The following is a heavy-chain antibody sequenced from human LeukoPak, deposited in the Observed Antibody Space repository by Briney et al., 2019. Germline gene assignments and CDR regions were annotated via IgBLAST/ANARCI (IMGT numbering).Heavy chain of an antibody. CDR1: GDSMNSHY. Sequence: SETLSPTCTVSGDSMNSHYWSWIRQPPGKGLEWIGYISYIGSTNYNPSLKSRVTISVDTSKNQFSLRLSSVTAADTAVYYCARDPTTVTKGLDTWGQGTMVTVSS. J-gene: IGHJ3*02. CDR3: ARDPTTVTKGLDT. D-gene: IGHD4-17*01. CDR2: ISYIGST. V-gene: IGHV4-59*11.